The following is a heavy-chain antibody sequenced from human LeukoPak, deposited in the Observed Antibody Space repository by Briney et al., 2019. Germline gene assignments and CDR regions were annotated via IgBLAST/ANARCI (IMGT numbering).Heavy chain of an antibody. CDR2: ISSSSSYI. D-gene: IGHD6-13*01. V-gene: IGHV3-21*01. Sequence: PGGSLRLSCAASGFTFGSYSMNWVRQAPGKGLEWVSSISSSSSYIYYADSVKGRFTISRDNAKNSLYLQMNSLRAEDTAVYYCARFGAAGYHFDYWGQGTLVTVSS. J-gene: IGHJ4*02. CDR1: GFTFGSYS. CDR3: ARFGAAGYHFDY.